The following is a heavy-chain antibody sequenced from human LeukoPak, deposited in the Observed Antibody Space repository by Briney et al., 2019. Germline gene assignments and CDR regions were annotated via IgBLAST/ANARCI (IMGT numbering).Heavy chain of an antibody. D-gene: IGHD6-6*01. V-gene: IGHV3-48*02. CDR2: ISSSSSTI. CDR3: ARDPTSPYSGSVNDAFDI. J-gene: IGHJ3*02. CDR1: GFTFSSYS. Sequence: GGSLRLSCAASGFTFSSYSMNWVRQAPGKGLEWVSYISSSSSTIYYADSVKGRFTISRDNAKNSLYLQMNSLRDEDTAVYYCARDPTSPYSGSVNDAFDIWGQGTMVTVSS.